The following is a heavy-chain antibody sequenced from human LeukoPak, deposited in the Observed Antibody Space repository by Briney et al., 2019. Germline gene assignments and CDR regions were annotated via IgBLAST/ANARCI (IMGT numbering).Heavy chain of an antibody. CDR1: GYTFTSYY. J-gene: IGHJ4*02. CDR3: ATEIARKEINYYDSSGSDLPVDY. CDR2: INPSGGST. Sequence: ASVKVSCKASGYTFTSYYMHWVRQAPGQGLEWMGIINPSGGSTSYAQKFQGRVTMTRDTSTSTVYMELSSLRSEDTAVYYCATEIARKEINYYDSSGSDLPVDYWGQGTLVTVPS. V-gene: IGHV1-46*01. D-gene: IGHD3-22*01.